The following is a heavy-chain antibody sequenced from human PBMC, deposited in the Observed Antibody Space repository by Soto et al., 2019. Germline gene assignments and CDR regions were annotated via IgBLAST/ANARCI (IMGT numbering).Heavy chain of an antibody. J-gene: IGHJ6*02. V-gene: IGHV3-7*01. D-gene: IGHD3-3*01. CDR1: GFTFSSHW. CDR3: ARDRYSYYDFWSGSLPYYYYGMDV. CDR2: IKQDGSEK. Sequence: GGSLRLSYAASGFTFSSHWMSWVRQAPGKGLEWVANIKQDGSEKYYVDSVKGRFTISRDNAKNSLYLQMNSLRAEDTAVYYCARDRYSYYDFWSGSLPYYYYGMDVWGQGTTVTVSS.